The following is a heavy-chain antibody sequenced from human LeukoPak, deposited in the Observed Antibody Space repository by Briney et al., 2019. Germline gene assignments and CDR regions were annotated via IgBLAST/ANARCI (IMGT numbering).Heavy chain of an antibody. D-gene: IGHD2-15*01. CDR3: ATSPSSPWFDP. CDR1: GYTFTSYD. CDR2: MNPNSGNT. Sequence: ASVKVSCKASGYTFTSYDINWVRQATGQGREWMGWMNPNSGNTGYAHKFQGRVTMTRNTSISTAYMELSSLRSEDTAVYYCATSPSSPWFDPCGQGTLVTASS. J-gene: IGHJ5*02. V-gene: IGHV1-8*01.